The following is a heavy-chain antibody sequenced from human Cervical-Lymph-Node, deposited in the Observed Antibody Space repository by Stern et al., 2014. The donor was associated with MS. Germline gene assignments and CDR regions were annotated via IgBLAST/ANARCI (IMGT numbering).Heavy chain of an antibody. CDR3: ARDSRHYDASYYFDS. CDR2: INPILGTA. J-gene: IGHJ4*02. D-gene: IGHD3-16*01. CDR1: GGTFSSYA. V-gene: IGHV1-69*01. Sequence: VQLVESGAEVKKPGASVKVSCKASGGTFSSYAINWVRQAPGQGPEWMAGINPILGTANYAQKFQGRVTITADESTSTAYMELSSLRSEDTAVYYCARDSRHYDASYYFDSWGQGTLVTVSS.